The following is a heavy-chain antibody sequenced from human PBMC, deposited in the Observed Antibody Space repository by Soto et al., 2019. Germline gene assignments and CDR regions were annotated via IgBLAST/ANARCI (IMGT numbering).Heavy chain of an antibody. D-gene: IGHD3-16*01. Sequence: QVQLVESGGGVVKPGRSLRLSCAAYGITFSRYGMHWVRQASAKGLVWVAVISYDGSYKYYADSVKGRCTMSRDNSKNTLYLQMNSLRAEDTAVYYCAKWNGGFDYWGQGTLVTFSS. V-gene: IGHV3-30*18. CDR2: ISYDGSYK. J-gene: IGHJ4*02. CDR1: GITFSRYG. CDR3: AKWNGGFDY.